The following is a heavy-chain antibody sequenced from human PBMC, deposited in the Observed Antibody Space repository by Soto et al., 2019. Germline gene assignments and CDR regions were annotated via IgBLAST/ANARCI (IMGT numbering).Heavy chain of an antibody. Sequence: PETLSLTCAVYGGSFIGYYWSWIRQPPGKGLEWIGEINHSGSTNYNPSLKSRVTISVDTSKNQFSLKLSSVTAADTAVYYCARGKGGIVGAKWGQGTLVTVSS. V-gene: IGHV4-34*01. CDR1: GGSFIGYY. J-gene: IGHJ4*02. CDR3: ARGKGGIVGAK. D-gene: IGHD1-26*01. CDR2: INHSGST.